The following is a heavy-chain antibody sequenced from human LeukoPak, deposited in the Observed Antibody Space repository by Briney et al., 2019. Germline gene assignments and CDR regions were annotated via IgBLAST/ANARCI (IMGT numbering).Heavy chain of an antibody. CDR2: LYYIGST. J-gene: IGHJ5*02. V-gene: IGHV4-39*01. Sequence: ADPLSLTCPVSGGSLSSSCYYCGWIRQPPGKGLEWFGSLYYIGSTHYNPSLKSRVTISVDRSKNHLSLKLISVPAADTAVYYCARRLGGVPAAPYAFDPRGQGTLVTVSS. CDR3: ARRLGGVPAAPYAFDP. D-gene: IGHD2-2*01. CDR1: GGSLSSSCYY.